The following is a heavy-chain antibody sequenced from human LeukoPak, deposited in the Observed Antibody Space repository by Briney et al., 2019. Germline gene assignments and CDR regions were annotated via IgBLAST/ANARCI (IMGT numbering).Heavy chain of an antibody. CDR1: GGSISSYY. CDR2: IYYSGST. Sequence: SETLSLTCTVSGGSISSYYWSWIRQPPGKGLERIGYIYYSGSTNYNPSLKSRVTISVDTSKNQFSLKLSSVTAADTAVYYCARGGYSTSFGRYFDLWGRGTLVTVSS. J-gene: IGHJ2*01. V-gene: IGHV4-59*01. CDR3: ARGGYSTSFGRYFDL. D-gene: IGHD6-6*01.